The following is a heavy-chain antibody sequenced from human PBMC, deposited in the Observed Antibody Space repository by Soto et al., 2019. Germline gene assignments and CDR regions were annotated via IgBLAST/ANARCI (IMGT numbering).Heavy chain of an antibody. D-gene: IGHD3-9*01. Sequence: SETLSLTCAVYGRSFSGYYWSWIRQPPGKGLEWIGEINHSGSTNYNPSLKSRVTISVDTSKNQFSLKLSSVTAADTAVYYCILTGYYRYFDYWGQGTLVTVSS. CDR1: GRSFSGYY. CDR2: INHSGST. J-gene: IGHJ4*02. CDR3: ILTGYYRYFDY. V-gene: IGHV4-34*01.